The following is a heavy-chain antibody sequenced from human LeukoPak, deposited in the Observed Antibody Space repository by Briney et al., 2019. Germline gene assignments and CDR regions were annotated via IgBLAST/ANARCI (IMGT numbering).Heavy chain of an antibody. CDR1: GFTFSGSA. CDR2: IRSKANSYAT. Sequence: PGGSLKLSCAASGFTFSGSAMHWVRQASGKGLEWVGRIRSKANSYATAYAASVKGRFTISRDDSKNTAYLQMNSLKTEDTAVYYCTRLFSYDFWSGYSNYYYMDVWGKGTTVTVSS. J-gene: IGHJ6*03. V-gene: IGHV3-73*01. CDR3: TRLFSYDFWSGYSNYYYMDV. D-gene: IGHD3-3*01.